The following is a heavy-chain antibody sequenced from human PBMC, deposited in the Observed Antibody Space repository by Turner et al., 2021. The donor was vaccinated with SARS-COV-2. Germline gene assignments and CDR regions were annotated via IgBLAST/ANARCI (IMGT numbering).Heavy chain of an antibody. Sequence: EVQLVDSGGGLVQPGGSLRLYCAASGFTFSNYSMNWVRQAPGKGLEWVSYISSSISTIYYADSVKSRFTISRDNAKNSLYLQMNSLRAEDTAVYYCARERGYSYGPYYYGMDVWGQGTTVTVSS. J-gene: IGHJ6*02. D-gene: IGHD5-18*01. CDR2: ISSSISTI. CDR3: ARERGYSYGPYYYGMDV. V-gene: IGHV3-48*01. CDR1: GFTFSNYS.